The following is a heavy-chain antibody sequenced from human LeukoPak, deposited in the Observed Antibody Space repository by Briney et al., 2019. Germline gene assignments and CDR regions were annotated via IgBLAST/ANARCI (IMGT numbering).Heavy chain of an antibody. D-gene: IGHD3-16*01. CDR3: ATLRGPDGAFYFAY. Sequence: GESLKISCKGSGYTFFTYWIGWVRQMPGKGLEWMGIIYPGDSDTRYSPSFHGQVTISADTSISTAYLQWRSLKASDTAMYYCATLRGPDGAFYFAYWGQGTLVTVSS. CDR1: GYTFFTYW. V-gene: IGHV5-51*01. CDR2: IYPGDSDT. J-gene: IGHJ4*02.